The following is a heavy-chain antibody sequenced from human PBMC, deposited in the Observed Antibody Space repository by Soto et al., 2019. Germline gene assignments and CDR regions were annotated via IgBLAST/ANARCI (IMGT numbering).Heavy chain of an antibody. J-gene: IGHJ6*03. CDR1: GYTFTSYD. Sequence: ASVKVSCKASGYTFTSYDINWVRQATGQGLEWMGWMNPNSGNTGYAQKFQGRVTMTRNTSISTAYMELSSLRSEDTAVYYCARGQRTSITIFGVAHQGYYYYYMDVWGKGTTVTVSS. CDR3: ARGQRTSITIFGVAHQGYYYYYMDV. D-gene: IGHD3-3*01. V-gene: IGHV1-8*01. CDR2: MNPNSGNT.